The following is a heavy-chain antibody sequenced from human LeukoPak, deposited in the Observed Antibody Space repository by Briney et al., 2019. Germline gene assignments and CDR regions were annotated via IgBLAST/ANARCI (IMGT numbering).Heavy chain of an antibody. J-gene: IGHJ4*02. CDR1: GFTFSIYW. CDR2: IKQDGSEK. Sequence: GGSLRLSCAASGFTFSIYWMSWVRQAPGKGLEWVANIKQDGSEKYYVDSGKGRFTIARDNAKNSLYLQMNSLRAEDTAVYYCARVSSVYSSSPIDYWGQGTLVTVSS. D-gene: IGHD6-13*01. V-gene: IGHV3-7*01. CDR3: ARVSSVYSSSPIDY.